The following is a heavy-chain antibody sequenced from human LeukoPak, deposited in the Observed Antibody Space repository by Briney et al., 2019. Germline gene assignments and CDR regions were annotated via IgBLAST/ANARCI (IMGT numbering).Heavy chain of an antibody. D-gene: IGHD3-9*01. CDR3: ARGYLGWSPRTHFDY. V-gene: IGHV4-34*01. CDR1: GGSFSGYY. J-gene: IGHJ4*02. CDR2: INHSGST. Sequence: PSETLSLTCAVYGGSFSGYYWSWIRQPPGKGLEWIGEINHSGSTNYNPSLKSRVTISVDTSKNQFSLKLSSVTAADTAVYYCARGYLGWSPRTHFDYWGQGTLVTVSS.